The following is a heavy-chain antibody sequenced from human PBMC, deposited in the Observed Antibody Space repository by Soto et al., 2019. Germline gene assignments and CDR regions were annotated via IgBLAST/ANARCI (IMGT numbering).Heavy chain of an antibody. J-gene: IGHJ2*01. CDR3: AKAVAGYNWYFDL. CDR2: ISGGGGST. CDR1: GFTFSGYA. V-gene: IGHV3-23*01. Sequence: EAQLLESGGGLVQPGGSLRLSCAASGFTFSGYAMSWVRQAPGKGLEWVSIISGGGGSTYYADSVKGRFTISRDNSRNTRDLQMNSLRAEDTAVYYCAKAVAGYNWYFDLWGRGTLVTVSS. D-gene: IGHD6-19*01.